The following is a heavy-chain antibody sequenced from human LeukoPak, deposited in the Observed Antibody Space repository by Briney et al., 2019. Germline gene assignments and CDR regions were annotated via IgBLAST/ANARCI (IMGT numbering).Heavy chain of an antibody. CDR2: MKQDGSET. D-gene: IGHD3-22*01. CDR3: GRDPRDSAYSPLDY. V-gene: IGHV3-7*01. J-gene: IGHJ4*02. CDR1: GFTFSSYW. Sequence: GGSLRLSCATSGFTFSSYWMSWVRQAPGKGLEWVANMKQDGSETYYVDSVKGRFTISRDNAKNSLYLQMNSLRVEDTAVYYCGRDPRDSAYSPLDYWGQGTLVTVSS.